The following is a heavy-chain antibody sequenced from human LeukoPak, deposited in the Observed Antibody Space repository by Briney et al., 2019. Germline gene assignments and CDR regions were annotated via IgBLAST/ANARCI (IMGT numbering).Heavy chain of an antibody. Sequence: SETLSLTCTVSGGSISSYYWSWIRQPPGKGLEWIGSIYHSGSTYYNPSLKSRVTISVDTSKNQFSLKLSSVTAADTAVYYCARQSYDFWSGYFLDYWGQGTLVTVSS. J-gene: IGHJ4*02. V-gene: IGHV4-59*08. CDR2: IYHSGST. CDR3: ARQSYDFWSGYFLDY. CDR1: GGSISSYY. D-gene: IGHD3-3*01.